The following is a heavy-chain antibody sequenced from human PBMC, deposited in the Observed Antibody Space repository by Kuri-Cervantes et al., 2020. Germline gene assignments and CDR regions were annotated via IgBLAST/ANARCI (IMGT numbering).Heavy chain of an antibody. V-gene: IGHV3-21*01. CDR3: ASCMDGYNFCHDAFDI. Sequence: GESLKISCAASGFTFSSYSMNWVRQAPGKGLEWVSSISSSSSYIYYADSVKGRFTISRDNAKNSLYLQMNSLRAEDTAVYYCASCMDGYNFCHDAFDIWGQGTMVTVSS. CDR2: ISSSSSYI. D-gene: IGHD5-24*01. J-gene: IGHJ3*02. CDR1: GFTFSSYS.